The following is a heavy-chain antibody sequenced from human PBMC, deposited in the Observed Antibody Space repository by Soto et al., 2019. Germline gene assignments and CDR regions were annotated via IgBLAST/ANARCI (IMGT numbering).Heavy chain of an antibody. J-gene: IGHJ4*02. Sequence: QVQLVQSGAEVKKPGSSVKVSCKASGGTFSSYAISWVRQAPGQGLEWMGGIIPIFGTANYAQKFQGRVTITADTSTSAAYMELGILSSEDTAVYYCASPSRDSSGHATFDYWGQGTLVTVSS. CDR2: IIPIFGTA. CDR1: GGTFSSYA. D-gene: IGHD3-22*01. V-gene: IGHV1-69*06. CDR3: ASPSRDSSGHATFDY.